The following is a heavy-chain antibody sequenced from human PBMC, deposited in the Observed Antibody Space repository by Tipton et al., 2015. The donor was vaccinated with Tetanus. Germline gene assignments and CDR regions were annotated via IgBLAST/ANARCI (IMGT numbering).Heavy chain of an antibody. V-gene: IGHV4-31*03. J-gene: IGHJ4*02. D-gene: IGHD1-26*01. Sequence: GLVKPSQTLSLTCTVSGGSISSGGYYWSWIRQHPGKGLEWIGDIYYSGSTYNPSLKSRVTISVDTSKNQFSLKLNSVTAADTAVYYCARDQARGARGWNYFDYWGQGTLVTVSS. CDR3: ARDQARGARGWNYFDY. CDR2: IYYSGST. CDR1: GGSISSGGYY.